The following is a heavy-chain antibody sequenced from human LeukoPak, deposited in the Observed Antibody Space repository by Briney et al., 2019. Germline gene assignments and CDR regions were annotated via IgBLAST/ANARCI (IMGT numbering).Heavy chain of an antibody. CDR1: GFTFSDYY. CDR3: ARVSAAMDWFDP. J-gene: IGHJ5*02. CDR2: ISSGGSTI. D-gene: IGHD5-18*01. Sequence: GGSLRLSCAASGFTFSDYYMSWIRQAPGKGLEWVSYISSGGSTIYYADSVKGRFTISRDNAKNSLYLQMNSLRAEDTAVYYCARVSAAMDWFDPWGQGTLVTVSS. V-gene: IGHV3-11*01.